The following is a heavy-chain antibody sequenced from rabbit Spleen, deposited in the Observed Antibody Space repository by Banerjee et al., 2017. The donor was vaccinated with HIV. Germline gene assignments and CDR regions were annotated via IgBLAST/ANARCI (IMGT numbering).Heavy chain of an antibody. Sequence: QSLEESGGDLVKPGASLTLTCTASGFSFSSRYFMCWVRQAPGKGLEWIGCIDTGSSGSTYYASWAKGRFTISKTSSTTVTLQMTSLTAADTATYFCARGVRSDGDGYDLWGPGTLVTVS. D-gene: IGHD6-1*01. J-gene: IGHJ4*01. CDR3: ARGVRSDGDGYDL. CDR1: GFSFSSRYF. CDR2: IDTGSSGST. V-gene: IGHV1S40*01.